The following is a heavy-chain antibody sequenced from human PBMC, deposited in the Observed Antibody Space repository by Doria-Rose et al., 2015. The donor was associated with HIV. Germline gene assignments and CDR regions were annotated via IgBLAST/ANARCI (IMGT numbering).Heavy chain of an antibody. CDR3: AKDRVRVVQAATTLDF. CDR2: INVDNGNT. V-gene: IGHV1-3*01. J-gene: IGHJ4*02. Sequence: QVQLVQSGAEVKKPGASVRVPCKASGYTFTRYAMQWVRQAPGQRPEWMGWINVDNGNTEYSQNFQGRLTITRDTSASTAYMELSSLTSDDTAVYYCAKDRVRVVQAATTLDFWGQGALVTVSS. CDR1: GYTFTRYA. D-gene: IGHD2-2*01.